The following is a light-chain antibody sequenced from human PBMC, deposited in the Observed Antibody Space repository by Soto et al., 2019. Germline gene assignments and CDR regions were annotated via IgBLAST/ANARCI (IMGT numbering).Light chain of an antibody. CDR2: GAS. CDR3: QQYGSLSWT. J-gene: IGKJ1*01. CDR1: QSVSSN. V-gene: IGKV3-20*01. Sequence: EIVMTQSTATLSVSPGERATLSCRASQSVSSNLAWYQQKPGQAPRLLIYGASTRATGIPDRFSGSGSGTDFTLTISRLEPEDFAVYHCQQYGSLSWTFGQGTKVDIK.